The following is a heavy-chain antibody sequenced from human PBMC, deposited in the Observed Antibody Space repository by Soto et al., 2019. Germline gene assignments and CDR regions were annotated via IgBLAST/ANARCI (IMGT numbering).Heavy chain of an antibody. V-gene: IGHV4-34*01. CDR2: INHSGST. D-gene: IGHD3-16*02. CDR3: GRGAYFYDYVWGSYRPEYFQH. CDR1: GGSFSGYY. J-gene: IGHJ1*01. Sequence: LSLTCAVYGGSFSGYYWSWIRQPPGKGLEWIGEINHSGSTNYNPSLKSRVTISVDTSKNQFSLKLSSVTAADTAVYYCGRGAYFYDYVWGSYRPEYFQHWGQGTLVTVSS.